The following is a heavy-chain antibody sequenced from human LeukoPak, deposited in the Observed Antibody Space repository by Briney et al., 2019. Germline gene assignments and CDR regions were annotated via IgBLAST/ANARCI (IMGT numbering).Heavy chain of an antibody. Sequence: PSETLSLTCTVSGGSISSYYWGWVRQPPGKGLEWIGYIYYSGSTTYNPSLKSRVTVSVDTSKNQFSLSLSSVTAADTAVYYCARWALFDGAANKNPGFDSWGQGTLVTVSS. J-gene: IGHJ4*02. CDR2: IYYSGST. CDR3: ARWALFDGAANKNPGFDS. D-gene: IGHD3-9*01. CDR1: GGSISSYY. V-gene: IGHV4-59*01.